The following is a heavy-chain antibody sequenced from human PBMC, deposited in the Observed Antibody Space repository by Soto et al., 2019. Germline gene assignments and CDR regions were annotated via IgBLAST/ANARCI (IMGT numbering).Heavy chain of an antibody. CDR2: INPSGGST. V-gene: IGHV1-46*03. J-gene: IGHJ5*02. D-gene: IGHD3-16*01. CDR3: VRDSGGVASNWFDP. Sequence: ASVKVSCKASGYTFTSYYMHWVRQAPGQGLEWMGIINPSGGSTSYAQKFQGGVTMTRDTSASTVYMELSRLRSEDTAVYYCVRDSGGVASNWFDPWGQGTLVTVSS. CDR1: GYTFTSYY.